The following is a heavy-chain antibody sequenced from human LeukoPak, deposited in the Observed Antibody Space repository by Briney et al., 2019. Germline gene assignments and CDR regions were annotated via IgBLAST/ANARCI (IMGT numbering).Heavy chain of an antibody. CDR1: GFSFSSHW. V-gene: IGHV3-7*01. CDR3: AREEWIGELSKFDY. Sequence: GGSLRLSCAASGFSFSSHWMTWVRQAPGKGLEWVANIKSAGSEKYYADSVKGRFTISRDNAKNSLSLQMNSLRVEDTAQYYCAREEWIGELSKFDYGGQGTLVTVSS. J-gene: IGHJ4*02. D-gene: IGHD3-10*01. CDR2: IKSAGSEK.